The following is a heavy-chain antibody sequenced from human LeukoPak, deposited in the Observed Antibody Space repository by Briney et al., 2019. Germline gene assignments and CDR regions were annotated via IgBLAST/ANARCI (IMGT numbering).Heavy chain of an antibody. CDR1: GYTFTSYD. D-gene: IGHD3-9*01. CDR2: MNPNSGNT. CDR3: ARGLPILTGYSPPGDY. Sequence: GASVKVSCKASGYTFTSYDINWVRQATGQGLEWMGWMNPNSGNTGYARKFQGRVTMTRNTSISTAYMELSSLRSEDTAVYYCARGLPILTGYSPPGDYWGQGTLVTVSS. J-gene: IGHJ4*02. V-gene: IGHV1-8*01.